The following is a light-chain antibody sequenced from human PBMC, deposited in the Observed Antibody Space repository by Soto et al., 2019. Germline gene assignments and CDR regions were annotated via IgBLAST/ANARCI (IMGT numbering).Light chain of an antibody. J-gene: IGLJ1*01. CDR1: SSDVGGYNY. CDR3: SSYTISSPYV. CDR2: DVS. Sequence: QSVLTQPASVSGSPGQSIAISCTGTSSDVGGYNYVSWYQQHPGKAPKLLINDVSNRPSGVSSRFSGSKSGNTASLTISGLQAEDEADYYCSSYTISSPYVRGTGTKVTVL. V-gene: IGLV2-14*01.